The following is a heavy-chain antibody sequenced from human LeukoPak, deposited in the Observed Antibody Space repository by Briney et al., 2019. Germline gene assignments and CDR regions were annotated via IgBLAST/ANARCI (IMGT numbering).Heavy chain of an antibody. CDR2: IYYSGST. V-gene: IGHV4-61*01. CDR3: ARDRYGSGSF. Sequence: SETLSLTCTVSGDSISSSSSYWGWIRQPPGKGLEWIGYIYYSGSTNYNPSLKSRVTISVDTSTNQFSLKLSSVTAADTAVYYCARDRYGSGSFWGQGTLVTVSS. D-gene: IGHD3-10*01. CDR1: GDSISSSSSY. J-gene: IGHJ4*02.